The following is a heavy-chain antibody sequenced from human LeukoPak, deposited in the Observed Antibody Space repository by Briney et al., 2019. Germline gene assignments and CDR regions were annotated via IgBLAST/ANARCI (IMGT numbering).Heavy chain of an antibody. V-gene: IGHV4-39*07. D-gene: IGHD1-1*01. CDR3: ARNDNADKGGAFDI. J-gene: IGHJ3*02. CDR2: IYYSGST. CDR1: GDSISSGDYY. Sequence: SETLSLTCTVSGDSISSGDYYWSWIRQPAGKGLEWIGSIYYSGSTYYNPSLKSRVTISVDTSKNQFSLKLSSVTAADTAVYYCARNDNADKGGAFDIWGQGTMVTVSS.